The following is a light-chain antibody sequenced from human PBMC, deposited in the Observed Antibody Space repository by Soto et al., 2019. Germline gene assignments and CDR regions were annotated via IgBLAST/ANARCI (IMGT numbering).Light chain of an antibody. J-gene: IGLJ2*01. CDR2: EVS. V-gene: IGLV2-14*01. CDR3: GSYTSTSSTV. CDR1: SGDVGGYNY. Sequence: QSVLTQPASVSGSPGQSITISCTGTSGDVGGYNYVSWYQQHPGKAPKLMIYEVSNRPSGVSNRFSGSKSGNTASLTISGLQAEDEADYYCGSYTSTSSTVFGGGTKVTVL.